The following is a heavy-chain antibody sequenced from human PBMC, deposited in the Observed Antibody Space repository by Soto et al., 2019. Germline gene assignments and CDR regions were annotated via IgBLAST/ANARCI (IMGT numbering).Heavy chain of an antibody. CDR2: IGTAGDP. CDR1: GFTFSSYD. V-gene: IGHV3-13*05. CDR3: ARGPPISYGDYASWYFDL. Sequence: EVQLVESGGGLVQPGGSLSLSCAASGFTFSSYDMHWVRQATGKGLEWVSAIGTAGDPYYPGSVKGRFTISRENAKNSLYLQMNSLRAGDTAVYYCARGPPISYGDYASWYFDLWGRGTLVTVSS. J-gene: IGHJ2*01. D-gene: IGHD4-17*01.